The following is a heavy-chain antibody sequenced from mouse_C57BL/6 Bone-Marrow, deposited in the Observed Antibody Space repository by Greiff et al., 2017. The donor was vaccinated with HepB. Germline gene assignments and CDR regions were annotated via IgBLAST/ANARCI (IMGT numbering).Heavy chain of an antibody. V-gene: IGHV1-15*01. D-gene: IGHD1-1*01. CDR2: IDPETGGT. Sequence: QVQLKESGAELVRPGASVTLSCKASGYTFTDYEMHWVKQTPVHGLEWIGAIDPETGGTAYNQKFKGKAILTADKSSSTAYMELRSLTSEDSAVYYCTDYYGSSYVPYAMDYWGQGTSVTVSS. CDR1: GYTFTDYE. J-gene: IGHJ4*01. CDR3: TDYYGSSYVPYAMDY.